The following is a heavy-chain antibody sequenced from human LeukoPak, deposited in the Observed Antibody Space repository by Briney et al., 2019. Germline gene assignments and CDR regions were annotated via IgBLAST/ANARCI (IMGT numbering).Heavy chain of an antibody. CDR3: TRVYSSACGSFDI. V-gene: IGHV3-73*01. CDR1: GLTFSGSD. CDR2: IRSKTNNYAT. J-gene: IGHJ3*02. Sequence: GGSLRLSCTASGLTFSGSDMHWVRQASGKGRERVGRIRSKTNNYATAYAASVRGRFTISRDDSKNTAYLQMNSLKTEDTAIYYCTRVYSSACGSFDIWGQGTMVTVSS. D-gene: IGHD6-19*01.